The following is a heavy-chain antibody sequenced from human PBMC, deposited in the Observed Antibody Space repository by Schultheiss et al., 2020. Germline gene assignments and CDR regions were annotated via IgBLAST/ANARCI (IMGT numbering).Heavy chain of an antibody. Sequence: SETLSLTCTVSGGSISSYYWSWIRQPPGKGLEWIGSIYYSGSTYYNPSLKSRVTISVDTSENQFSLMLSSVTAADTAVYYCARFVSGWYRIDYWGQGTLVTVSS. CDR1: GGSISSYY. V-gene: IGHV4-59*05. D-gene: IGHD6-19*01. CDR3: ARFVSGWYRIDY. CDR2: IYYSGST. J-gene: IGHJ4*02.